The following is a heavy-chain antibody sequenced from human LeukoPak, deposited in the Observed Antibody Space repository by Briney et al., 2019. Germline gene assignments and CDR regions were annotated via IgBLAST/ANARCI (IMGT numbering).Heavy chain of an antibody. D-gene: IGHD5-24*01. J-gene: IGHJ6*03. CDR2: IIPIFGTA. Sequence: SVKVSCKASGGTFSSYAISWVRQAPGQGLEWMGRIIPIFGTANYAQKFQGRVTITSDESTSTAYMELSSLRSEDTAVYYCATTRGSYYYYYMDVWGKGTTVTVSS. CDR3: ATTRGSYYYYYMDV. V-gene: IGHV1-69*15. CDR1: GGTFSSYA.